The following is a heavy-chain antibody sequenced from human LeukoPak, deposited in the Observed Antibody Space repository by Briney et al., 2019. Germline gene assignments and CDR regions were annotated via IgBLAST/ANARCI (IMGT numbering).Heavy chain of an antibody. Sequence: GGSLRLSCAASGFTFSSYAMNWVRQAPGKGLEWISYITGNTATIYYADSVKGRFTISRDNAKNSLDLQMNSLRVEDTAVYYCARSTDWYADYWGQGTLVTVSS. CDR3: ARSTDWYADY. CDR1: GFTFSSYA. D-gene: IGHD3-9*01. J-gene: IGHJ4*02. CDR2: ITGNTATI. V-gene: IGHV3-48*01.